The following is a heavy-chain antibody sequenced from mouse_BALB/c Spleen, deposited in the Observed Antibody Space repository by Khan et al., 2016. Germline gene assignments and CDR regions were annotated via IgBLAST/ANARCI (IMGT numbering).Heavy chain of an antibody. CDR2: INPDSSTI. V-gene: IGHV4-1*02. CDR3: ARAGYYGYLAY. D-gene: IGHD1-1*01. CDR1: GFDFSRYW. Sequence: EVKLLESGGGLVQPGGSLRLSCAASGFDFSRYWMSWVRQAPGQGLEWIGEINPDSSTINYTPSLKHKFIISRDNANNTLYLQMSKVRSEDTALYYCARAGYYGYLAYWGQGTLVTVSA. J-gene: IGHJ3*01.